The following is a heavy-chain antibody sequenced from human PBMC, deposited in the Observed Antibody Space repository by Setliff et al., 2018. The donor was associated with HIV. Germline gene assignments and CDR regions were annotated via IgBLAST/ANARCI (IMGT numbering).Heavy chain of an antibody. Sequence: QPGGSLRLSCAASGFSFNNYAMSWVRQAPGKGLEWVSAISGSTGSTYYADSVKGRFTISRDNSKNTLYLQMNSLRAEDTAVYYCAKGRAGYSFDYWGQGTLVTVSS. CDR3: AKGRAGYSFDY. J-gene: IGHJ4*02. D-gene: IGHD6-13*01. V-gene: IGHV3-23*01. CDR2: ISGSTGST. CDR1: GFSFNNYA.